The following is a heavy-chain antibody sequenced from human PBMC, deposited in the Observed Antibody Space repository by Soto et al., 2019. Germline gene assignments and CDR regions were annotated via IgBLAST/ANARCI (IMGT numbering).Heavy chain of an antibody. CDR3: ARGQGSSWYYYYYGMDV. J-gene: IGHJ6*02. V-gene: IGHV1-8*01. CDR2: MNPNSGNT. Sequence: SVKVSCKASGYTFTSYDINWVRQATGQGLEWMGWMNPNSGNTGYAQKFQGRVTMTRNTSISTAYMELSSLRSEDTAVYYCARGQGSSWYYYYYGMDVWGQGTTVTVSS. CDR1: GYTFTSYD. D-gene: IGHD6-13*01.